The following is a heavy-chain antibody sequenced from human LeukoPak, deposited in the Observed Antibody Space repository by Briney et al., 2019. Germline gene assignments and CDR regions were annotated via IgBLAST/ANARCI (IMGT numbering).Heavy chain of an antibody. D-gene: IGHD1-26*01. CDR2: IYYSGST. Sequence: SETLSLTCTVSGGSISSGDYYWSWIRQPPGKGLEWIGYIYYSGSTCYNPSLKSRVTISVGTSKNQFSLKLSSVTAADTAVYYCARVVGATLWAFDIWGQGTMVTVSS. J-gene: IGHJ3*02. CDR1: GGSISSGDYY. CDR3: ARVVGATLWAFDI. V-gene: IGHV4-30-4*08.